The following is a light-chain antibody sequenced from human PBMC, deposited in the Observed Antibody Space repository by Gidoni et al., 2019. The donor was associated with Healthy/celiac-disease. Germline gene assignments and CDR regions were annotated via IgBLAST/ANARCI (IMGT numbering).Light chain of an antibody. CDR3: QQSYSTKYT. Sequence: DIQMTQSQSSLSASVGDRVNITCRASQSISSYLNWYQQKPWKAPKLLIYAASSLQSGVPSRFSGSGSGTDFTLPISSLQPEDFATYYCQQSYSTKYTFGQGTKLEIK. J-gene: IGKJ2*01. V-gene: IGKV1-39*01. CDR1: QSISSY. CDR2: AAS.